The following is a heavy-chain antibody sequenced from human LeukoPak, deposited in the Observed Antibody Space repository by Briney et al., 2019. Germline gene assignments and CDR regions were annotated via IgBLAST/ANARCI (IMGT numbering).Heavy chain of an antibody. J-gene: IGHJ5*01. CDR2: ISATGVST. Sequence: GGSLRLSCAASGFTFSSYAMGWVRQAPGRGLEWVSGISATGVSTYFAASVRGRFTISRDNSKNTQYLQMNSLRAEDTAVYYCAKGSGRYGSGSFSDSWGQGTLVTVSS. CDR3: AKGSGRYGSGSFSDS. CDR1: GFTFSSYA. D-gene: IGHD3-10*01. V-gene: IGHV3-23*01.